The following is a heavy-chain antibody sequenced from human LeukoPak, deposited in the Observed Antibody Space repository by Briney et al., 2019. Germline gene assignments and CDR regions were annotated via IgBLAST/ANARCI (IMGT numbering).Heavy chain of an antibody. D-gene: IGHD2-2*01. CDR2: IYYSGST. V-gene: IGHV4-59*01. CDR3: ARDGPAYTSRWYDYYYGLDV. CDR1: GGSISSYY. Sequence: SETLSLTCTVSGGSISSYYWSWILQPPGKGLEWIGYIYYSGSTNYNPSLKSRVTISIDTSKNQFSLKLTSVTSADTAVYYCARDGPAYTSRWYDYYYGLDVWGQGTTVTVSS. J-gene: IGHJ6*02.